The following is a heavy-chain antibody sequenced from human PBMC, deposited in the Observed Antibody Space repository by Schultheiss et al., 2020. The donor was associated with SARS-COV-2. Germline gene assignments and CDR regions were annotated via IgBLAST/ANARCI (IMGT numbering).Heavy chain of an antibody. CDR2: IYYSGNT. D-gene: IGHD6-6*01. V-gene: IGHV4-61*08. J-gene: IGHJ1*01. CDR1: GGSISSGDYY. Sequence: SETLSLTCTVSGGSISSGDYYWSWIRQPPGKGLEWIGYIYYSGNTNYNPSLKSRVTISVDTSKNQFSLKLSSVTAADTAVYYCARGHGEDEHTGAEYFLHWGRGTLVTVP. CDR3: ARGHGEDEHTGAEYFLH.